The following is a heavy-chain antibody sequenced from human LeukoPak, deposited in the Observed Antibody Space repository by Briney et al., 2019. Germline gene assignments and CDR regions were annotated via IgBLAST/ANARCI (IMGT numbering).Heavy chain of an antibody. Sequence: SETLSLTCAVYGGSFSGYYWSWFRQPPGKGLEWIGEINHSGSTNYNPSLKSRVTISVDTSKNQFSLKLSSVTAAATAVYYCARGRGSSIDYWGQGTLVTVSS. CDR3: ARGRGSSIDY. D-gene: IGHD6-13*01. CDR1: GGSFSGYY. CDR2: INHSGST. V-gene: IGHV4-34*01. J-gene: IGHJ4*02.